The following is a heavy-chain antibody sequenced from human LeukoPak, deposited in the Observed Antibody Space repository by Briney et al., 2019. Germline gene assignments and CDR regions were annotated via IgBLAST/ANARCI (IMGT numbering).Heavy chain of an antibody. J-gene: IGHJ4*02. CDR2: THTSGST. D-gene: IGHD4-11*01. CDR1: SGSISSYF. Sequence: PSETLSLTCTVSSGSISSYFWSWIRQPAGTGLEWIGCTHTSGSTNYNPSLKGRVALSVDTSKNQFSLKLNSVTAADTAVYYCAGGTRDYIPFDYWGQGTLVTVSS. CDR3: AGGTRDYIPFDY. V-gene: IGHV4-4*07.